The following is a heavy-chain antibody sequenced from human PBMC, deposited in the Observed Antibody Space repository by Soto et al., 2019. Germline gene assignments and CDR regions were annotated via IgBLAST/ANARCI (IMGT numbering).Heavy chain of an antibody. J-gene: IGHJ3*02. V-gene: IGHV3-48*03. CDR2: ISSSGSTI. Sequence: EVQLVESGGGLVQPGGSLRLSCAASGFTFSSYEMNWVRQAPGKGLEWVSYISSSGSTIYYADSVKGRFTISRDNAKNSLYLQMNSLRAEDTAVYYCARDWQNLLLWFGESPGSDAFDIWGQGTMVTVSS. D-gene: IGHD3-10*01. CDR1: GFTFSSYE. CDR3: ARDWQNLLLWFGESPGSDAFDI.